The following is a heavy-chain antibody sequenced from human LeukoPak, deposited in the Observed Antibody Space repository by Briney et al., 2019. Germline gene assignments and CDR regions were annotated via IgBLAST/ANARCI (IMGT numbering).Heavy chain of an antibody. V-gene: IGHV1-3*01. CDR3: ARGYSYGSWFDP. J-gene: IGHJ5*02. CDR1: QYTFTDYA. D-gene: IGHD5-18*01. CDR2: INAGNGNT. Sequence: ASVKVSCKASQYTFTDYAVHWVRQAPGQRLEWMGWINAGNGNTKYSQKFQGRVTITRDTSASTAYMELSSLRSEDTAVYYCARGYSYGSWFDPWGQGTLVTVSS.